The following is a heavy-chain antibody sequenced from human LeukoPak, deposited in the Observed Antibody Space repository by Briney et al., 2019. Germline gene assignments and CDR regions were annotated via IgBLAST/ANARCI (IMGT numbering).Heavy chain of an antibody. V-gene: IGHV3-9*01. Sequence: GGSLRLSCAASGFTFDDYAMHWVRQAPGKGLEWVSGISWNSGSIGYADSVKGRFTISRDNAKNSLYLQMNSLRAEDTALYYYTKDNLKWELLFDYWGQGTLVTVSS. CDR1: GFTFDDYA. CDR3: TKDNLKWELLFDY. CDR2: ISWNSGSI. D-gene: IGHD1-26*01. J-gene: IGHJ4*02.